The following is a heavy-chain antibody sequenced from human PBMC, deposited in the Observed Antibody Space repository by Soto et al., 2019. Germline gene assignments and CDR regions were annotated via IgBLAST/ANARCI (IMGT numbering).Heavy chain of an antibody. V-gene: IGHV1-69*13. CDR2: IIPIFGTA. CDR1: GGTFSSYA. CDR3: ARYYYDSSGYHYYFEY. D-gene: IGHD3-22*01. J-gene: IGHJ4*02. Sequence: GASVKVSCKASGGTFSSYAISWVRQAPGQGLEWMGGIIPIFGTANYAQKFQGRVTITADESTSTAYMELSSLRSEDTAVYYCARYYYDSSGYHYYFEYWGQGTLVTVSS.